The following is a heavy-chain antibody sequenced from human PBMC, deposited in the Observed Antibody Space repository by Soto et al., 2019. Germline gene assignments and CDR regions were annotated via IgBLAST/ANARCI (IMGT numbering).Heavy chain of an antibody. J-gene: IGHJ3*02. CDR1: GGTFNGHS. D-gene: IGHD4-17*01. Sequence: SVKVSCKASGGTFNGHSFSWVRQAPGQGLEWMGSIIPMFNTSTYAQRFQGRVTITADESTTTAYMDLSSLTSEDTAVYYCTSDDTVLVGADSAFDIWGQGTMVTVSS. CDR2: IIPMFNTS. CDR3: TSDDTVLVGADSAFDI. V-gene: IGHV1-69*13.